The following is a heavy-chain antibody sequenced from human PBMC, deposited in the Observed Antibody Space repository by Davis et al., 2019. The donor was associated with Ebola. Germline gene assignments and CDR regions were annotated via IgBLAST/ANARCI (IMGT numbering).Heavy chain of an antibody. CDR1: GFTFSSYF. J-gene: IGHJ5*02. Sequence: PGGSLRLSCVASGFTFSSYFFNWVRQTPGKGLEWVSQISVRTDDTHYADSVKGRFTISKDYSKNTVYLQMNSLRVEDTAVYYCVRSQGYFSWFDPWGQGTLVTVSS. V-gene: IGHV3-23*01. CDR2: ISVRTDDT. D-gene: IGHD3-22*01. CDR3: VRSQGYFSWFDP.